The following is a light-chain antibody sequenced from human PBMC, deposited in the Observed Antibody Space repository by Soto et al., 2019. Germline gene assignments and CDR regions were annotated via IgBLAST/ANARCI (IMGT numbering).Light chain of an antibody. J-gene: IGKJ5*01. CDR1: QSVQSY. Sequence: EVVLTQSPVTLSLSPGERATLSCRASQSVQSYLVWYQQKPGQAPRLLIYDSSNRATGVPARFSGSGSGTDFTLTISTLEPEDFAVYYCQHRSSWPVTFGQGTRLEIK. CDR3: QHRSSWPVT. V-gene: IGKV3-11*01. CDR2: DSS.